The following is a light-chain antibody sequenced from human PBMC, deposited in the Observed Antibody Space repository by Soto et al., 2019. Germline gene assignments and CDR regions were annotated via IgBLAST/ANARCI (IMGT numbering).Light chain of an antibody. V-gene: IGLV2-14*01. Sequence: QSVLTQPASVSGCPGQSITISCTGTSSDVGGYNYVSWYQQHPGKAPKLMIYEVSNRPSGVSNRFSGSKSGNTASLTISGFQAEDEADYYCSSYISRSRVFGTGTKV. CDR3: SSYISRSRV. CDR1: SSDVGGYNY. J-gene: IGLJ1*01. CDR2: EVS.